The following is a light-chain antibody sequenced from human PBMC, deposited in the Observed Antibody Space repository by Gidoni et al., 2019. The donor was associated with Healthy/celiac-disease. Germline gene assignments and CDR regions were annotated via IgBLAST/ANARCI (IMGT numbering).Light chain of an antibody. J-gene: IGLJ2*01. Sequence: QSVLTQPPSVSADPGQKVTISCSGSSSNIRNNYVSWYQQLPGTAPKLLIYDNNKRPSGIPDRFSGSKSGTSATLGITGLQTGDEADYYCGTWDSSLSAGVFGGGTKLTVL. CDR3: GTWDSSLSAGV. V-gene: IGLV1-51*01. CDR2: DNN. CDR1: SSNIRNNY.